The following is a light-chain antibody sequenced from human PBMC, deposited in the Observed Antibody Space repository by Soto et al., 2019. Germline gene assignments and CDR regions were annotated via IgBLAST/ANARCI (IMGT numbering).Light chain of an antibody. CDR3: QQRSTWPQT. J-gene: IGKJ2*01. CDR2: DAS. Sequence: EIVLTQSPATLSLSPGERATLSCRASQSVSSYLAWYQQKPGQAPRLLIYDASNRATGIPVRFSGSGSGTDFTLTISSLEPEDFAVYYCQQRSTWPQTFGQGTKLEIK. CDR1: QSVSSY. V-gene: IGKV3-11*01.